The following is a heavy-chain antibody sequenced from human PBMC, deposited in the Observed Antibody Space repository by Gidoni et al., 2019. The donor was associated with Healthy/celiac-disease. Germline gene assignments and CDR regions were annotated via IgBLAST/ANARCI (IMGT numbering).Heavy chain of an antibody. CDR3: ARGAGYYYDSSGYYYGDAFDI. CDR2: INPNSGGT. Sequence: QVQLVQSGAEVKKPGASVKVSCKASGYTFTGYYMHWGRQAPGQGLEWMGWINPNSGGTNYAQKFQGWVTMTRDTSISTAYMELSRLRSDDTAVYYCARGAGYYYDSSGYYYGDAFDIWGQGTMVTVSS. V-gene: IGHV1-2*04. CDR1: GYTFTGYY. J-gene: IGHJ3*02. D-gene: IGHD3-22*01.